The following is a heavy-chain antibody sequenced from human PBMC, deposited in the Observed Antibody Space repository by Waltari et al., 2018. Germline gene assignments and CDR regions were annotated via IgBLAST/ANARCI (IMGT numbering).Heavy chain of an antibody. CDR1: GYTFTGYY. J-gene: IGHJ4*02. Sequence: QVQLVQSGAEVKKPGASVKVSCKASGYTFTGYYMHWVRQAPGQGLEWMGWINPNSGCTNYAQRFQGRVTMTRDTSISTAYMELSRLSSDDTAVYYCAREDRDYGGNNPDYWGQGTLVTVSS. CDR2: INPNSGCT. V-gene: IGHV1-2*02. CDR3: AREDRDYGGNNPDY. D-gene: IGHD4-17*01.